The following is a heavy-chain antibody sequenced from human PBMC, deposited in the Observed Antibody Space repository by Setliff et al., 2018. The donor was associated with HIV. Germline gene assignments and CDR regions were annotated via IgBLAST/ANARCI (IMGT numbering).Heavy chain of an antibody. V-gene: IGHV4-38-2*01. CDR1: GYSMSSGYY. CDR3: ARHAAGPDGPFDY. D-gene: IGHD2-2*01. CDR2: VYHTGST. J-gene: IGHJ4*02. Sequence: PSETLSLTCGVSGYSMSSGYYWGWIRQPPGKGLERIGNVYHTGSTYYNPSLKSRVTISVDTSKNQFSLKLSSVIAADTAVYYCARHAAGPDGPFDYWGQGTLVTVSS.